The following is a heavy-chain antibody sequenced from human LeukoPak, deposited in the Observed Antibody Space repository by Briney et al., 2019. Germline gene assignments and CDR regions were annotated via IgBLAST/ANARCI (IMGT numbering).Heavy chain of an antibody. CDR1: GFTFSSYA. Sequence: PGVSLRLSCAASGFTFSSYAMSWVCQAPGKGLEWVSAISGSGGSTYYADSVKGRFTISRDNSKNTLYLQMNSLRAEDTAVYYCAKDGYSYGYVTGWFDPWGQGTLVTVSS. V-gene: IGHV3-23*01. J-gene: IGHJ5*02. D-gene: IGHD5-18*01. CDR2: ISGSGGST. CDR3: AKDGYSYGYVTGWFDP.